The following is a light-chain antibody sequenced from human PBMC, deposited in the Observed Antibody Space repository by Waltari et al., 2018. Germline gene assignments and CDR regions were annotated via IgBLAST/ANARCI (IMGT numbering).Light chain of an antibody. Sequence: QSVLTQPPSASGTPGQRVTISCSGGGSNIGSNSVNWYQQFPGTAPKLGIYNNDHRPSGVPDRFSGSKSGTSASRAIGGLQSEDEADYYCSAWEDRLNFNVFGSGTTVTVL. J-gene: IGLJ6*01. CDR2: NND. CDR3: SAWEDRLNFNV. V-gene: IGLV1-44*01. CDR1: GSNIGSNS.